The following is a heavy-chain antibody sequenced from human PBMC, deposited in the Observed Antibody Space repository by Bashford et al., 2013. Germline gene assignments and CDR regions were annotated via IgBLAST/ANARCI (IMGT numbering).Heavy chain of an antibody. CDR3: ARASYDPYYYYYGMDV. V-gene: IGHV4-34*01. CDR1: GGSFSGYY. D-gene: IGHD1-26*01. CDR2: INHSGST. J-gene: IGHJ6*02. Sequence: SETLSLTCAVYGGSFSGYYWSWIRQPPGKGLEWIGEINHSGSTNYNPSLKSRVTISVDTSKNQFSLKLSSVTAADTAVYYCARASYDPYYYYYGMDVWGQGTTVTVSS.